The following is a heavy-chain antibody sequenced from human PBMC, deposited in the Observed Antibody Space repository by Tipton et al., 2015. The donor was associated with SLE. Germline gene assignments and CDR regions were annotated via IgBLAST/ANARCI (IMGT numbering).Heavy chain of an antibody. CDR1: GFTFSSYA. Sequence: SLRLSCAASGFTFSSYAMHWVRQAPGKGLEWVAVISYDGSNKYYADSVKGRFTISRDNSKNTLYLQMNSLGVDDTAVYYCASLSAPSDYWGQGTLVTVSS. CDR2: ISYDGSNK. J-gene: IGHJ4*02. CDR3: ASLSAPSDY. V-gene: IGHV3-30*04.